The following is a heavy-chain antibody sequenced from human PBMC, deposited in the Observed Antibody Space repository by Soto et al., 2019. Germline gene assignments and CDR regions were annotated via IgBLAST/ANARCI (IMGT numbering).Heavy chain of an antibody. J-gene: IGHJ6*02. CDR2: ISSSGSTI. V-gene: IGHV3-48*03. D-gene: IGHD6-13*01. CDR3: ARSSGSWYDYYGMDV. Sequence: PGGSLRLSCAASGFTFSSYEMNWVRQAPGKGLEWVSYISSSGSTIYFADSVKGRFTVSRDNAKNSLYLQMNSLRAEDTAVYYCARSSGSWYDYYGMDVWGQGTTVTVSS. CDR1: GFTFSSYE.